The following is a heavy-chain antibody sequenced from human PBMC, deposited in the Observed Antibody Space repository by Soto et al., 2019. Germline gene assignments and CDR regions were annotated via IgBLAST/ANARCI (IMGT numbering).Heavy chain of an antibody. V-gene: IGHV1-69*13. CDR2: IIPLSGTT. CDR3: ARGPDRSGFYLFDY. Sequence: SVKVSCKTSGGTFSNHAISWVRQAPGQGPAWMGGIIPLSGTTNYVQKFQGRVTITADESMTTAYMELSNLRYEDTAVYYCARGPDRSGFYLFDYWGQGTLVTSPQ. CDR1: GGTFSNHA. J-gene: IGHJ4*02. D-gene: IGHD3-22*01.